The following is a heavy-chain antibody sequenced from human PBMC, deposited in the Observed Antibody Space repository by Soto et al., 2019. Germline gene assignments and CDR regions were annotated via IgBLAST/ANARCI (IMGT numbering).Heavy chain of an antibody. Sequence: VAVISYDGSNKYYADSVKGRFTISRDNSKNTLYLQMNSLRAEDTAVYYCAKDIDYGDYVVDVWGQGTTVTVSS. J-gene: IGHJ6*02. CDR2: ISYDGSNK. D-gene: IGHD4-17*01. V-gene: IGHV3-30*18. CDR3: AKDIDYGDYVVDV.